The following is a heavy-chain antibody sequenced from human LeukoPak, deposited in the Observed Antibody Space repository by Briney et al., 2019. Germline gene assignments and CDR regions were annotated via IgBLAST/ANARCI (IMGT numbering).Heavy chain of an antibody. V-gene: IGHV3-15*04. CDR1: GFTFITAW. J-gene: IGHJ1*01. CDR2: IVSKTKGGTI. D-gene: IGHD1-14*01. Sequence: TGGSLRLSCAASGFTFITAWMSWVRQAPGRGLEWVGRIVSKTKGGTIDYAAPVKGRFTISRDDSKNILFLQMNSLKTEDTAVYYCTTYMAGRPEYFQFWGQGTLVTVSS. CDR3: TTYMAGRPEYFQF.